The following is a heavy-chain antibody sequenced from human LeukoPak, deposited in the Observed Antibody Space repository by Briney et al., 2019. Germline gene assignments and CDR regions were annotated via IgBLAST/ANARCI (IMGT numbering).Heavy chain of an antibody. D-gene: IGHD6-13*01. CDR3: ARAGSSWDYNWFDP. V-gene: IGHV1-69*04. CDR2: IIPILGIA. J-gene: IGHJ5*02. Sequence: ASVKVSCKASGGTFSSYAISWVRQAPGQGLEWMGRIIPILGIANYAQKFQGRVTITADKSTSTAYMELSSLRSEDTAVYYCARAGSSWDYNWFDPWGQGTLVTVSS. CDR1: GGTFSSYA.